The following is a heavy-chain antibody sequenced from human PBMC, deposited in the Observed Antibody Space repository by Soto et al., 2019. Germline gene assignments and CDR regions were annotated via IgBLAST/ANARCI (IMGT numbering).Heavy chain of an antibody. CDR1: GFTFSDYF. V-gene: IGHV3-7*01. D-gene: IGHD6-19*01. J-gene: IGHJ4*01. Sequence: VQLVESGGALVQPGESLRLSCAASGFTFSDYFMTWVRQAPGKGLEWVATIKQDGNEKYYVDSVRGRFTISRDNPKNSLYLQMNGLRSEDTAVYYCAIGHWLGKWGPGTLVTVSS. CDR3: AIGHWLGK. CDR2: IKQDGNEK.